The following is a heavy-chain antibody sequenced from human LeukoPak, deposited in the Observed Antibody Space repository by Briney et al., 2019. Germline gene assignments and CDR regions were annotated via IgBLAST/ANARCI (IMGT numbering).Heavy chain of an antibody. Sequence: SETLSLTCAVSGYFISSGYYWGWIRQPPGKGLEWIGSIYHSGTTYYNPSLKSRVTISVDTPKNQFSLKLSSVTAADTAVFYCARLLWFGGYYFNYWGQGTLVTVSS. V-gene: IGHV4-38-2*01. D-gene: IGHD3-10*01. J-gene: IGHJ4*02. CDR1: GYFISSGYY. CDR3: ARLLWFGGYYFNY. CDR2: IYHSGTT.